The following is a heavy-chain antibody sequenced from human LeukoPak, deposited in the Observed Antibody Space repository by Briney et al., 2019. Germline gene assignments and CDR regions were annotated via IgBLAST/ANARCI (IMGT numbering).Heavy chain of an antibody. Sequence: GGSLRLSCAASGFTFSSYAMTWVRRAPGKGLEWVSAISGSGDSTYYADSVKGRFTISRDNSKNTLYLQMNSLRAEDTAVYYCAKDISGGPGYCSSTSCPTEYFQHWGQGTLVTVSS. D-gene: IGHD2-2*01. CDR1: GFTFSSYA. J-gene: IGHJ1*01. V-gene: IGHV3-23*01. CDR3: AKDISGGPGYCSSTSCPTEYFQH. CDR2: ISGSGDST.